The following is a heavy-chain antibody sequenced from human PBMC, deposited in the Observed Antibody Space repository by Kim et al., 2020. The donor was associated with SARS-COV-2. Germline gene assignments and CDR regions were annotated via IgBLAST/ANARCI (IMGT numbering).Heavy chain of an antibody. CDR2: SAST. CDR3: ARDDAFDI. V-gene: IGHV4-31*02. Sequence: SASTCYNPSLKSRVTISVETSKNRFSLKLSSVTAADTAVYYCARDDAFDIWSQGTMVTVSS. J-gene: IGHJ3*02.